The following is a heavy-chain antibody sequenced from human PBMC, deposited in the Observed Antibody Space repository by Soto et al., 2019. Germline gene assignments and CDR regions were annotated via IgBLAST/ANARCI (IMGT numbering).Heavy chain of an antibody. CDR1: GGSISSGDYY. CDR2: IYYSGST. Sequence: SETLSLTCTVSGGSISSGDYYWSWIRQPPGKGLEWIGYIYYSGSTYYNPSLKSRVTISVDTSKNQFSLKLSSVTAADTAVYYCARGTYRGYSGYDSNYWGQGTLVTVSS. CDR3: ARGTYRGYSGYDSNY. D-gene: IGHD5-12*01. J-gene: IGHJ4*02. V-gene: IGHV4-30-4*01.